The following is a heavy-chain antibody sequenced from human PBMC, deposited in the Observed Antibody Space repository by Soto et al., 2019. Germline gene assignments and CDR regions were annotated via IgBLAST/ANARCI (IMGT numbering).Heavy chain of an antibody. J-gene: IGHJ4*02. CDR1: GFTFDDYA. CDR2: ISWNSGSI. Sequence: DVQLVESGGGLVQPGRSLRLSCAASGFTFDDYAMHWVRQAPGKGLEWVSGISWNSGSIGYADSVKGRFTISRDNAKNSLYLQMNSLRAEDTALYYCAKASTLSYYDFWSGSYFDYWGQGTLVTVSS. CDR3: AKASTLSYYDFWSGSYFDY. D-gene: IGHD3-3*01. V-gene: IGHV3-9*01.